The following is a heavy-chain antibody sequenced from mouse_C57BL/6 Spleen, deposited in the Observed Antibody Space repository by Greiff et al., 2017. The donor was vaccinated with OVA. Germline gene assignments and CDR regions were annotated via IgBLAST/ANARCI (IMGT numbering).Heavy chain of an antibody. V-gene: IGHV2-5*01. D-gene: IGHD2-1*01. CDR2: IWRGGST. CDR3: ANCYYGNYEYAMDY. CDR1: GFSLTSYG. Sequence: VQLVESGPGLVQPSQSLSITCTVSGFSLTSYGVHWVRQSPGKGLEWLGVIWRGGSTDYNAAFMSRLSITKDNSKSQVFFKMNSLQADDTAIYYCANCYYGNYEYAMDYWGQGTSVTVSS. J-gene: IGHJ4*01.